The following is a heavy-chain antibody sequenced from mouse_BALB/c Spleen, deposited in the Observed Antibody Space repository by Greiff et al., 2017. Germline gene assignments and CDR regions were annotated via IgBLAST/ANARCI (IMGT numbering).Heavy chain of an antibody. Sequence: EVQLQESGGGLVKPGGSLKLSCAASGFAFSSYDMSWVRQTPEKRLEWVAYISSGGGSTYYPDTVKGRFTISRDNAKNTLYLQMSSLKSEDTAMYYCARQLAWFAYWGQGTLVTVSA. J-gene: IGHJ3*01. CDR3: ARQLAWFAY. CDR2: ISSGGGST. V-gene: IGHV5-12-1*01. CDR1: GFAFSSYD.